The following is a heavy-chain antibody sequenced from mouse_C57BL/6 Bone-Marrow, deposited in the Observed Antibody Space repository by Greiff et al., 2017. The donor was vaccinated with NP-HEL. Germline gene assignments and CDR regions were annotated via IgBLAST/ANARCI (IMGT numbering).Heavy chain of an antibody. V-gene: IGHV1-20*01. J-gene: IGHJ4*01. Sequence: VQLKQSGPELVKPGDSVKISCKASGYSFTGYFMNWVMQSHGKSLEWIGRIIPYNGDTFYNQKFKGKATLTVDKSSSTAHMELRSLTSEDSAVYYCASRDYYGSIGYWGQGTSVTVSS. CDR2: IIPYNGDT. CDR1: GYSFTGYF. CDR3: ASRDYYGSIGY. D-gene: IGHD1-1*01.